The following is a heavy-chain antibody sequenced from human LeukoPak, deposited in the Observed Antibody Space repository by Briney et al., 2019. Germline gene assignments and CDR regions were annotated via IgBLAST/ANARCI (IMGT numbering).Heavy chain of an antibody. CDR3: TRVDARITMIVVPPDY. D-gene: IGHD3-22*01. J-gene: IGHJ4*02. CDR2: IRGKAYGGYR. CDR1: GFSFGGYA. Sequence: GGSLRLSCTASGFSFGGYAMSWVRQAPGKGLEWVGFIRGKAYGGYREYAASVKGRFTISRDDSKSIAYLQMNSLKTEDTAVYYCTRVDARITMIVVPPDYWGQGTLVTVSS. V-gene: IGHV3-49*04.